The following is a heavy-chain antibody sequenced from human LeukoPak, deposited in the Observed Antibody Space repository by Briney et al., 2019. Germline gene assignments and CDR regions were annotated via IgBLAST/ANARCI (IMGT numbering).Heavy chain of an antibody. CDR2: IIPILGIA. V-gene: IGHV1-69*04. CDR1: GGTFSSYA. J-gene: IGHJ4*02. Sequence: GASVKVSCKASGGTFSSYAISWVRQAPGQGLEWMGRIIPILGIANYAQKFQGRVTMTRDTSTSTVYMELSSLRSEDTAVYYCARGASGIAAADWGQGTLVTVSS. CDR3: ARGASGIAAAD. D-gene: IGHD6-13*01.